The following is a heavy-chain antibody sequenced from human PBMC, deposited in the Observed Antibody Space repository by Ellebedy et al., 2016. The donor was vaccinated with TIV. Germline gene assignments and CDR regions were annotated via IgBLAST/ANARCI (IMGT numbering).Heavy chain of an antibody. V-gene: IGHV1-69*04. D-gene: IGHD6-6*01. Sequence: AASVKVSCKASGGTFSSYAISWVRQAPGQGLEWMGRIIPILGIANYAQKFQGRVTITADKSTSTAYMELSSLRSEDTAVYYCFRLGPNWFDPWGQGTLVTVSS. CDR3: FRLGPNWFDP. CDR1: GGTFSSYA. CDR2: IIPILGIA. J-gene: IGHJ5*02.